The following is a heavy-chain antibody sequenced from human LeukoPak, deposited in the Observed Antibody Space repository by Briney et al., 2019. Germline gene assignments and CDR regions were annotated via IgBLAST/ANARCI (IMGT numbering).Heavy chain of an antibody. V-gene: IGHV4-39*01. CDR3: ARHDRIIASPLV. D-gene: IGHD6-13*01. Sequence: SETLSLTCIVSGGSISSSSYNWGWIRQPPGKGLEWIGSIYYSGTTYYNPSLKSRLTISVDTSKNQFSLKLSSVTAADTAVYYCARHDRIIASPLVWGQGTLVTVSS. J-gene: IGHJ4*02. CDR2: IYYSGTT. CDR1: GGSISSSSYN.